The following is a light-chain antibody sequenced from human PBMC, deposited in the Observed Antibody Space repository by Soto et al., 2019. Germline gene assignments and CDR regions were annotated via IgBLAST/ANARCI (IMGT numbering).Light chain of an antibody. Sequence: EIVLTQSPDTLSLSPGERATLSCRASQSVSSTFLAWYQQKPGQAPRLLIYAASSRATGIPDRFSGSGSGTDFTLTISRLEPEDFAVYYCQQYDSSPYTFGQGTKVDIK. CDR2: AAS. CDR3: QQYDSSPYT. CDR1: QSVSSTF. J-gene: IGKJ2*01. V-gene: IGKV3-20*01.